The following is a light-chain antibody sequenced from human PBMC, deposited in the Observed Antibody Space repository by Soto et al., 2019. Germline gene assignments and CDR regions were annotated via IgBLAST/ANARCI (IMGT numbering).Light chain of an antibody. CDR1: QSVSNNY. J-gene: IGKJ1*01. CDR2: GAS. CDR3: QQYGSSGT. V-gene: IGKV3-20*01. Sequence: EIVLTQSPGTLSLSPGERATLSCRASQSVSNNYLAWYQQKPGQAPRLLIYGASNRATGIPDRFSGSGSGTDFPLTISRLEPEDFAGYYCQQYGSSGTFGQGTKVDI.